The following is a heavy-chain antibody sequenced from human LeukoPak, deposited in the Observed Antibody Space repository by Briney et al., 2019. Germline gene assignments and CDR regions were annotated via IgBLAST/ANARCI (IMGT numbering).Heavy chain of an antibody. CDR1: GGSITTNY. J-gene: IGHJ4*02. V-gene: IGHV4-59*01. CDR3: ARVNDRGSWLEY. Sequence: SETLSLTCSFSGGSITTNYWSWIRQPPGKGLEGIGNIFYSGRNKYNPSLRSGVTMSVDTSKNQFSPKLRSVTAADTAVYYCARVNDRGSWLEYWGQGTLVTVSS. D-gene: IGHD3-16*01. CDR2: IFYSGRN.